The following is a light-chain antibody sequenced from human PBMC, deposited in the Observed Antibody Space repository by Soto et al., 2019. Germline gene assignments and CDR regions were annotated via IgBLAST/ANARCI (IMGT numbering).Light chain of an antibody. Sequence: DIVMTQSPLSVPVSLGEPASISCRSSQSLLHSNGYNSLDWYLQKPGQSPQLLIYLGSNRASGVPDRFSGSGSGTDFTLKISRVEAEDVGVYYCMQALQTLWTFXQGTKVDIK. J-gene: IGKJ1*01. CDR3: MQALQTLWT. CDR1: QSLLHSNGYNS. CDR2: LGS. V-gene: IGKV2-28*01.